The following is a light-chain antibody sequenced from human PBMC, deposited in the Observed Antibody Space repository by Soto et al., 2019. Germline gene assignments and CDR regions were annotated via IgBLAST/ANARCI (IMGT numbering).Light chain of an antibody. CDR1: QSVSSH. V-gene: IGKV3-11*01. CDR3: QQRTNWMYT. Sequence: EIVLTQSPGTLSLSPGERATLSCRASQSVSSHLAWYQQKPGQAPRLLIYGASNRATGIPARFSGSGSGTAFTLTISSLEPEDFAVYHCQQRTNWMYTFGQGTKLEIK. J-gene: IGKJ2*01. CDR2: GAS.